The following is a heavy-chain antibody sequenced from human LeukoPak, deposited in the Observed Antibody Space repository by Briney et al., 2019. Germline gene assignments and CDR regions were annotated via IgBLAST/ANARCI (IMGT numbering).Heavy chain of an antibody. CDR2: MYIGGNT. D-gene: IGHD2-8*01. J-gene: IGHJ4*02. CDR3: ARGYCYNGNCPFAFDS. CDR1: GFSVSSSY. V-gene: IGHV3-66*02. Sequence: PGGSLRLSCAASGFSVSSSYMASVRQAPGKGLEWGTIMYIGGNTFHADSGKGRFTISRDQCKNTLYIQMNSLTAENTAVYYCARGYCYNGNCPFAFDSWGQGTLVTVSS.